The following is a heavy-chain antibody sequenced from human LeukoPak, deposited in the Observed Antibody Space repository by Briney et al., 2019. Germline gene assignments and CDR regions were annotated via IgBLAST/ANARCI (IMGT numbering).Heavy chain of an antibody. CDR3: ARERYCSSTSCYAFDY. CDR2: IIPIFGTA. D-gene: IGHD2-2*01. Sequence: ASVKVSCKASGGTFSSYAISGGRQAPGQRLEWMGRIIPIFGTANYAQKFQGRVTITTDESTSTAYMELSSLRSEDTAVYYCARERYCSSTSCYAFDYWGQGTLVTVSS. CDR1: GGTFSSYA. J-gene: IGHJ4*02. V-gene: IGHV1-69*05.